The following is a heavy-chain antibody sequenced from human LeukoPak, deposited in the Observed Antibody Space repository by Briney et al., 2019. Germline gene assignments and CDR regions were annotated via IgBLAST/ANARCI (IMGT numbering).Heavy chain of an antibody. CDR1: GGSFSGYY. Sequence: SETLSLTCAVYGGSFSGYYWSWIRQPPGKGLEWIGEINHSGSTNYNPSLKSRVTISVDTSKNQFSLKLSSVTAADTAVYYCARGPPNRYCSGGSCYWYYYMDVWGKGTTVTVSS. D-gene: IGHD2-15*01. V-gene: IGHV4-34*01. J-gene: IGHJ6*03. CDR2: INHSGST. CDR3: ARGPPNRYCSGGSCYWYYYMDV.